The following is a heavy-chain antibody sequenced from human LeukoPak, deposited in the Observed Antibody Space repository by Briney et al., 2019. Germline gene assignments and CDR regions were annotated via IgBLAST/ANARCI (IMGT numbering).Heavy chain of an antibody. V-gene: IGHV3-23*01. CDR3: ARVEVATTATKPDY. CDR1: GFTFTSYS. CDR2: SGTNT. D-gene: IGHD1-1*01. J-gene: IGHJ4*02. Sequence: GGSLRLSCAASGFTFTSYSMIWVRQAPGKGLEWVSTSGTNTYYADSVKGRFTISRDNAKNTLYLQMNSLRAEDTALYYCARVEVATTATKPDYWGQGTLVTVSS.